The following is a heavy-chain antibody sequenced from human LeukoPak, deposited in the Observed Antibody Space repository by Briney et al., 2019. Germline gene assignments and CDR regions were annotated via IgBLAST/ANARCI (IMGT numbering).Heavy chain of an antibody. D-gene: IGHD3-10*01. V-gene: IGHV1-2*02. CDR2: INPNSGGT. Sequence: ASVKVSCKASGYTFTGYYMHWVRQAPGQGLEWMGWINPNSGGTNYAQKFRGRVTMTRDTSISTAYMELSRLRSDDTAVYYCARVRGVKPHFDYWGQGTLVTVSS. J-gene: IGHJ4*02. CDR1: GYTFTGYY. CDR3: ARVRGVKPHFDY.